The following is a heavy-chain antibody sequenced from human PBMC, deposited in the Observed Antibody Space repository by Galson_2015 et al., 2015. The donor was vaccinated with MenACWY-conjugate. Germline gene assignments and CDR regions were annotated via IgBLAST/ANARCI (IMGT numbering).Heavy chain of an antibody. D-gene: IGHD6-13*01. CDR2: IKQGGSEK. V-gene: IGHV3-7*01. CDR1: GFTLGTYW. Sequence: CAASGFTLGTYWMSWVRQAPGKGLEWVANIKQGGSEKYYVDSVKGRFAISRDNAKSSLYLQMNSLRAEDTAVYYCARIAAAVTEHYFDYWGQGTLVTVSS. CDR3: ARIAAAVTEHYFDY. J-gene: IGHJ4*02.